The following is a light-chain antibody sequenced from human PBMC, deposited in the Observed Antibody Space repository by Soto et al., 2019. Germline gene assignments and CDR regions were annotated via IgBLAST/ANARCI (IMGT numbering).Light chain of an antibody. Sequence: DVVMTQSPLSLPVTLGQPASISCRSSQSLVYSDGNTYLNWFQQRPGQSPRRLIYKVSNRDSGVPDRFSGSGSGTDFTLKISRVEAEDVGVYYCMQGTYWPLTFGPGTKVDIK. CDR3: MQGTYWPLT. V-gene: IGKV2-30*01. J-gene: IGKJ3*01. CDR2: KVS. CDR1: QSLVYSDGNTY.